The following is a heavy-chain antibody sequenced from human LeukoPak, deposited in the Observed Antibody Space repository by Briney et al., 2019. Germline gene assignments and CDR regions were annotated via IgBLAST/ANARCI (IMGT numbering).Heavy chain of an antibody. Sequence: GASVKVSCKASGYTFTSYYMHWVRQAPGQGLEWMGIINPSGGSTSYAQKFQGRVTMTRDTSTSTVYMELSSLRSEDTAVYYCARVQVYYDSSGYYQGWFDPWGQGTLVTVSS. V-gene: IGHV1-46*01. J-gene: IGHJ5*02. CDR1: GYTFTSYY. CDR3: ARVQVYYDSSGYYQGWFDP. CDR2: INPSGGST. D-gene: IGHD3-22*01.